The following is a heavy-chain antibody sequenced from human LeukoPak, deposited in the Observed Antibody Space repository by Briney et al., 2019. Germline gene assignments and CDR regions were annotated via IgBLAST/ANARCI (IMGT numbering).Heavy chain of an antibody. Sequence: SETLSLTCTVSGGSIFGHYFNWIRQAPGKGLEWIGYIYSNGITSYNPSLRSRGTMSIATSRSQFSLRLTSVTAADTAIYYCARHAYYDTSGYSPASGYFDLWGRGTLVTVSS. CDR2: IYSNGIT. CDR1: GGSIFGHY. D-gene: IGHD3-22*01. J-gene: IGHJ2*01. CDR3: ARHAYYDTSGYSPASGYFDL. V-gene: IGHV4-59*08.